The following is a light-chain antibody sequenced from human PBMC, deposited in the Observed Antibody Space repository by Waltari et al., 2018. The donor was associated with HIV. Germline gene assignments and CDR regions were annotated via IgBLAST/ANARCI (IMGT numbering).Light chain of an antibody. CDR2: GAC. J-gene: IGKJ4*01. Sequence: EIVMTQSPASLSVSPGERATLSCRASQNVIRNLAWYQQKPGQVSRLLIYGACTRASGIPARFSGSGSGTEFTLTISSLQSEDFAFYCCQQYNDWPLTFGGGTKVGI. CDR3: QQYNDWPLT. CDR1: QNVIRN. V-gene: IGKV3-15*01.